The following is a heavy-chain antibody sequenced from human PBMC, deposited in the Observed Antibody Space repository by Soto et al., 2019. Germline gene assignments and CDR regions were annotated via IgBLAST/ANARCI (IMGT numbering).Heavy chain of an antibody. V-gene: IGHV4-59*11. J-gene: IGHJ4*02. CDR3: ARSVAVPGAHIDY. CDR1: GGSISGPY. D-gene: IGHD6-19*01. CDR2: VYYTGST. Sequence: PSETLSLTCSVSGGSISGPYWNWIRQSPGKGLEWLGYVYYTGSTNYSPSLRSRVSISVDTSKNEFSLRLSSVTAADTAVYFCARSVAVPGAHIDYWGQGTQVTVSS.